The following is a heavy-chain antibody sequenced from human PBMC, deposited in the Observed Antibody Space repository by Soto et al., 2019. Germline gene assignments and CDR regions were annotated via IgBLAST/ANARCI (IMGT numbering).Heavy chain of an antibody. CDR1: GGSISSYY. J-gene: IGHJ5*02. Sequence: SETLSLTCTVSGGSISSYYWSWIRQPPGKGLEWIGYIYYSGSTNYNPSLKSRVTISVDTSKNQFSLKLSSVTAADTAVYYCARTEYGSGSYWFDPWGQGTLVTVSS. V-gene: IGHV4-59*01. CDR3: ARTEYGSGSYWFDP. D-gene: IGHD3-10*01. CDR2: IYYSGST.